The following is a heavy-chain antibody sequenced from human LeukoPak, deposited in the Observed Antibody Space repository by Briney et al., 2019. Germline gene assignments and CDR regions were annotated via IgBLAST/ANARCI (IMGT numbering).Heavy chain of an antibody. V-gene: IGHV1-18*01. CDR1: GYTFTSYG. CDR2: ISAYNGNT. Sequence: GASVKVSCKASGYTFTSYGISWVRQAPGQGLEWMGWISAYNGNTNYAQKLQGRVTMTTDASTSTAYMELRSLRSDDTAVYYCARGGGAARILSWQSNPYYYMDVWGKGTTVTVSS. CDR3: ARGGGAARILSWQSNPYYYMDV. D-gene: IGHD6-6*01. J-gene: IGHJ6*03.